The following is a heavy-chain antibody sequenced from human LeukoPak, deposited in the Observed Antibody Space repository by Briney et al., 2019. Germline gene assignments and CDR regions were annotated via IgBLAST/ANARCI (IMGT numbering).Heavy chain of an antibody. V-gene: IGHV1-69*04. Sequence: SVKVSCKASGGTFSSYAISWVRQAPGQGLEWMGRIIPILGIANYAQKFQGRVTITADKSTSTAYMELSSLRSEDTAVYYCARSNTYYSDYSSYLYWGQGTLVTVSS. J-gene: IGHJ4*02. CDR1: GGTFSSYA. CDR3: ARSNTYYSDYSSYLY. D-gene: IGHD3-22*01. CDR2: IIPILGIA.